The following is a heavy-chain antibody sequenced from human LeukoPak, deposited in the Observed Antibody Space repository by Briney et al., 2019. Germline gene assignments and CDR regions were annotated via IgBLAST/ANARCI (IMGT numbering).Heavy chain of an antibody. D-gene: IGHD4-11*01. Sequence: PGGSLRRSCAASGFTFSSYWMSWVRQAPGKGLEWVANIKQDGREKYYVDSVKGRFTISRDNAKNSLYLQMNSLRAEDTAVYYCARDRAPYSNYGQFDYWGQGTLVAVSS. CDR2: IKQDGREK. J-gene: IGHJ4*02. CDR3: ARDRAPYSNYGQFDY. CDR1: GFTFSSYW. V-gene: IGHV3-7*01.